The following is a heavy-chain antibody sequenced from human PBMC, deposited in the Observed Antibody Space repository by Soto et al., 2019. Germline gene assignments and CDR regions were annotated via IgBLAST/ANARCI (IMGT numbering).Heavy chain of an antibody. CDR2: INAGNGNT. CDR1: GYTFTNYA. J-gene: IGHJ6*02. D-gene: IGHD2-2*01. Sequence: AASVKVSCKAAGYTFTNYAMHWVRQAPGQRLKWMGWINAGNGNTKYSQKFQGRVTITRDTSASTAYMELSSLRSEDTAVYYCARDACSGTSSQPQENSSAMDVWGQGTMVTASS. V-gene: IGHV1-3*01. CDR3: ARDACSGTSSQPQENSSAMDV.